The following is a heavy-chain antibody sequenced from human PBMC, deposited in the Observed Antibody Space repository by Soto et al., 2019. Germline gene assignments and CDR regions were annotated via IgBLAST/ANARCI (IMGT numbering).Heavy chain of an antibody. CDR3: ARGRPFDY. V-gene: IGHV3-74*01. CDR2: INSDGSTT. CDR1: GFLFSCYW. J-gene: IGHJ4*02. Sequence: EVQLVESGGGLVQPGGSLRLSCAASGFLFSCYWMHWVRQAPGRGLVWVSRINSDGSTTDYADSVKGRFTISRDNAKNTLFLQMNSLRAEDTAVYFCARGRPFDYWGQGTLVTVSS.